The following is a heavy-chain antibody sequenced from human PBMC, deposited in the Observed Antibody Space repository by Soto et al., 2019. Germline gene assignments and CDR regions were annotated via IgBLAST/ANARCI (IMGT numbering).Heavy chain of an antibody. CDR2: MNEDGSEI. Sequence: EVQLVEPGGGLVQPGGPLRLSCAASGFTISTHWMSWVRQAPGKGLVWVASMNEDGSEIYYVDSVKGRFTTSRDNARNSLYLQRNSLRVEDTAVYYCARGYSGEDYWGQGTLVTVSS. CDR1: GFTISTHW. J-gene: IGHJ4*02. D-gene: IGHD6-25*01. V-gene: IGHV3-7*01. CDR3: ARGYSGEDY.